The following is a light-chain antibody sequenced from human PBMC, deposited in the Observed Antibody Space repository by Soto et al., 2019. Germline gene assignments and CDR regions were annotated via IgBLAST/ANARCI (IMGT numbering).Light chain of an antibody. Sequence: QSALTQPASVSGSPGQSITSSCTGTSSDVGSYNLVSWYQQHPGKAPKLMIYEGSKRPSGVSNRFSGSKSGNTASLTISGLQAEDEADYYCCSYAGSSTHAVFGGGTQLTVL. CDR1: SSDVGSYNL. J-gene: IGLJ7*01. V-gene: IGLV2-23*01. CDR2: EGS. CDR3: CSYAGSSTHAV.